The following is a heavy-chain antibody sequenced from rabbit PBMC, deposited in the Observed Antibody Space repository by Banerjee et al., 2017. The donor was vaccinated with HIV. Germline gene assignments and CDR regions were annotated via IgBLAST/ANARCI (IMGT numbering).Heavy chain of an antibody. CDR3: ARDYTDGNGYNFAL. V-gene: IGHV1S45*01. J-gene: IGHJ4*01. Sequence: QEQLVESGGGLVQPEGSLTLTCTASGIDFSSYYYMCWVRQAPGKGLEWIGCIPGSSGSTDYASWAKGRFTISKTSSTTVTLQMTSLTAADTATYFCARDYTDGNGYNFALWGPGTLVTVS. CDR2: IPGSSGST. CDR1: GIDFSSYYY. D-gene: IGHD6-1*01.